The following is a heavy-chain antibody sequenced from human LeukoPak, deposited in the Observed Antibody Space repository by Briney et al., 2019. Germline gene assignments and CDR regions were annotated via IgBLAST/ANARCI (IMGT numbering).Heavy chain of an antibody. CDR1: GITFSTYW. Sequence: PGGSLRLSCAVSGITFSTYWMSWVRQAPGKGLEWVANIKKDGSEKYYVDSVKGRFTISRDNAKTSLYLQMNSLRAEDTAVYYCARDLSGVTGYTYGRGIDYWGQGTLVTVSS. CDR3: ARDLSGVTGYTYGRGIDY. D-gene: IGHD5-18*01. J-gene: IGHJ4*02. V-gene: IGHV3-7*01. CDR2: IKKDGSEK.